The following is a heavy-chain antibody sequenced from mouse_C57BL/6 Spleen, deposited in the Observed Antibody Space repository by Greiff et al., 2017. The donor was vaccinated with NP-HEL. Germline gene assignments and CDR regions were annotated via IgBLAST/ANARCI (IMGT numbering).Heavy chain of an antibody. J-gene: IGHJ3*01. Sequence: VQLQQSGAELVRPGASVKLSCTASGFNIKDDYMHWVKQRPEQGLEWIGWIDPENGDTGYASKFQGQATITAATSSNTAYLQLSSRTCEDTAVDYITTSYGNYSWCAYWGQGTLVTVSA. CDR2: IDPENGDT. CDR1: GFNIKDDY. CDR3: TTSYGNYSWCAY. V-gene: IGHV14-4*01. D-gene: IGHD2-10*02.